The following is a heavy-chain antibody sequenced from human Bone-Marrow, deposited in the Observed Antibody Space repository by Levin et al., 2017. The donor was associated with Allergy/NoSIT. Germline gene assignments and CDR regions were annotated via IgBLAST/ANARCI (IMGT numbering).Heavy chain of an antibody. Sequence: GGSLRLSCAASGFTFDTYAMNWVRQAPGKGLEWVASVSGRSDYIYYADSAKGRFTISRDTAKNSLYLQMNSLRGEDTAVYYCARGLNFWSPYIFAFDVWGQGIMVSVSS. V-gene: IGHV3-21*01. CDR1: GFTFDTYA. D-gene: IGHD3-3*01. CDR2: VSGRSDYI. J-gene: IGHJ3*01. CDR3: ARGLNFWSPYIFAFDV.